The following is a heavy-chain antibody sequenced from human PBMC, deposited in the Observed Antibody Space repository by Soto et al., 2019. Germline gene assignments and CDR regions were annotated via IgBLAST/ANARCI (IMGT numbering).Heavy chain of an antibody. D-gene: IGHD6-6*01. Sequence: GGSLRLSCAASGFTFDDYAMHWVRQAPGKGLEWVSLISWDGGSTYYADSVKGRFTISRDNSKNSLYLQMNSLRAEDTALYYCAKGIASLGNYYYYYYGMDVWGQGTTVTVSS. CDR3: AKGIASLGNYYYYYYGMDV. CDR2: ISWDGGST. J-gene: IGHJ6*02. V-gene: IGHV3-43D*04. CDR1: GFTFDDYA.